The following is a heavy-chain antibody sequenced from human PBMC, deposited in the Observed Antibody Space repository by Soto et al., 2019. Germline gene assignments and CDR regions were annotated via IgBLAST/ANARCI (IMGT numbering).Heavy chain of an antibody. J-gene: IGHJ4*02. CDR1: GGSISSSNW. Sequence: PSETLSLTCAVSGGSISSSNWWSWVRQPPGKGLEWIGEIYHSGSTNYNPSLKSRVTISVDKSKNQFSLKLSSVTAADTAVYYCARDRGGSGWYRRFAYWGQGTLVTVSS. V-gene: IGHV4-4*02. D-gene: IGHD6-19*01. CDR2: IYHSGST. CDR3: ARDRGGSGWYRRFAY.